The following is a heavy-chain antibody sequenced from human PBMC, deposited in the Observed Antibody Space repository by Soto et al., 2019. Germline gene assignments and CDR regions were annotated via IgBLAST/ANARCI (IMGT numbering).Heavy chain of an antibody. D-gene: IGHD2-15*01. Sequence: QVQLVQSGAEVKKPGASVKVSCKASGYTFTSYGISWVRQAPGQGLEWMGWISAYNGNTNYAQKLQGRVTMTTDTSTSTAYMELRSLRSDDTAVYSCARDLGYCSGGSCYSEFNIDYWGQGTLVTVSS. CDR3: ARDLGYCSGGSCYSEFNIDY. CDR2: ISAYNGNT. V-gene: IGHV1-18*01. CDR1: GYTFTSYG. J-gene: IGHJ4*02.